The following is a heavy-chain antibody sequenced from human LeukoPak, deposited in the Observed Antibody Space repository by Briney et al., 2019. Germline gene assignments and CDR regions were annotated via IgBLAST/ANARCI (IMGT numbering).Heavy chain of an antibody. CDR3: ARTYDSSGYYAHYFDY. CDR2: IYHSGST. J-gene: IGHJ4*02. D-gene: IGHD3-22*01. Sequence: PSETLSLTCAVSGGSISSSNWWSWVRQPPGKGLEWIGEIYHSGSTNYNPSLKSRVTISVDTSKNQFSLKLSSATAADTAVYYCARTYDSSGYYAHYFDYWGQGTLVTVSS. V-gene: IGHV4-4*02. CDR1: GGSISSSNW.